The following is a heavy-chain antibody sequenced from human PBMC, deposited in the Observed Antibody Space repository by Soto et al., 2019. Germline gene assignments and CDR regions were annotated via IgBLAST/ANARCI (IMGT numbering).Heavy chain of an antibody. CDR1: GGSISSGGYY. D-gene: IGHD5-18*01. J-gene: IGHJ4*02. CDR2: IYYSGST. V-gene: IGHV4-31*03. Sequence: SETLSLTCTVSGGSISSGGYYWSWIRQHPGKGLEWIGYIYYSGSTYYNPSLKSRVTISVDTSKNQFSLKLSSVTAADTAVYYCARDRRYSYGYYFDYWGQGTLVTVSS. CDR3: ARDRRYSYGYYFDY.